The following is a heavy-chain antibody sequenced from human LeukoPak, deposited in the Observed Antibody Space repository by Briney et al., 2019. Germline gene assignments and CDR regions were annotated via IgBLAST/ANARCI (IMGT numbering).Heavy chain of an antibody. J-gene: IGHJ1*01. D-gene: IGHD6-19*01. CDR3: AKGEQWLVLYFQH. CDR2: ISGSGGGT. Sequence: PGGSLRLSCAGSGFTFSSYLIHWVRQAPGKGLEWVAAISGSGGGTDYADSVKGRFTISRDNSKNTLYLQMNSLRAEDTAVYYCAKGEQWLVLYFQHWGQGTLVTVSS. V-gene: IGHV3-23*01. CDR1: GFTFSSYL.